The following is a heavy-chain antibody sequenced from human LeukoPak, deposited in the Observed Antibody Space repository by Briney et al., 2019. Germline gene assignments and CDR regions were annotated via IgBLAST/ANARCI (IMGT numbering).Heavy chain of an antibody. D-gene: IGHD6-19*01. CDR2: ISGRDGST. V-gene: IGHV3-23*01. J-gene: IGHJ6*03. CDR3: AREPYSSGYSHYYYMDV. CDR1: GFTFSTYA. Sequence: GGSLRLSCAASGFTFSTYAMSWVRQAPGKGLEWVSGISGRDGSTYYADSVKGRLTISRDNAKNSLYLQMNSLRAEDTAVYYCAREPYSSGYSHYYYMDVWGKGTTVTVSS.